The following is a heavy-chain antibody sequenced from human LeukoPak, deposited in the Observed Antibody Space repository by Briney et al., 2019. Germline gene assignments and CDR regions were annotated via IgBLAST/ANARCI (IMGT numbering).Heavy chain of an antibody. Sequence: AAVTVSVTTAAYSFTNYAISGVRQAPGQGLEWGGWTSAYNGKADYAQKFQGRVTITTDSSTSTANMELRSLRSDDTAVYYCARDLPADTGYETHDYWGQGTLVTLSS. CDR1: AYSFTNYA. CDR2: TSAYNGKA. J-gene: IGHJ4*02. D-gene: IGHD5-12*01. V-gene: IGHV1-18*01. CDR3: ARDLPADTGYETHDY.